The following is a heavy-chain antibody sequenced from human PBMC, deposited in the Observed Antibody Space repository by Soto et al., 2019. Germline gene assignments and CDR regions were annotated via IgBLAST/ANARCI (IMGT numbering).Heavy chain of an antibody. CDR1: GYTFTSYD. V-gene: IGHV1-8*01. CDR2: MNPISGNT. Sequence: GASVKVSCKASGYTFTSYDINWVRQATGQGLEWMGWMNPISGNTGYAQKFQGRVTMTRNTSISTAYMELSSLRSEDTAVYYCARARAIAAGGITWFDPWGQGTLVTVSS. D-gene: IGHD6-13*01. CDR3: ARARAIAAGGITWFDP. J-gene: IGHJ5*02.